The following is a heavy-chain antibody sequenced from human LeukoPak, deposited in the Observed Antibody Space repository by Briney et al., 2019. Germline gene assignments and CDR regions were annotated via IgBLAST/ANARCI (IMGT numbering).Heavy chain of an antibody. CDR1: GYTFTSYG. Sequence: GASVKVSCKASGYTFTSYGISWVRQAPGQGLEWMGWISAYNGNTNYAQKLQGRVTMTTDTSTSTAYMELRSLRSDDTAVYYCARGRYCSGGSCSGGGPKYYFDYWGQGTLVTVSS. V-gene: IGHV1-18*01. CDR2: ISAYNGNT. J-gene: IGHJ4*02. CDR3: ARGRYCSGGSCSGGGPKYYFDY. D-gene: IGHD2-15*01.